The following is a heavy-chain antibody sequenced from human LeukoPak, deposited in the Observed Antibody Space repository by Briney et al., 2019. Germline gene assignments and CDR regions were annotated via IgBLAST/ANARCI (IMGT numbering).Heavy chain of an antibody. J-gene: IGHJ4*02. CDR2: IYYSGST. CDR1: GGSISSYY. CDR3: ARSHYYDSSGYYDY. V-gene: IGHV4-59*08. Sequence: PSETLSLTCTVSGGSISSYYWSWIRQPPGKGLEWIGYIYYSGSTNYNPSLKSRVTISVDTSKNQFSLKLSSVTAADTAVYCCARSHYYDSSGYYDYWDQGTLVTVSS. D-gene: IGHD3-22*01.